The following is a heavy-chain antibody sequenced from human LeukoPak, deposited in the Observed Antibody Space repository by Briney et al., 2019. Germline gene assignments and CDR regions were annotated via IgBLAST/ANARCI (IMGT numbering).Heavy chain of an antibody. Sequence: GGSLRLSCAASGFTFSSYAMHWVRQAPGQGLEYVSAITSNGGSPYYANSVRGRFTISRDNSKNTLYLQMGSLRAEDMAVYYCAREYCSGGDCHYYFDYSGQGTLVTVSS. J-gene: IGHJ4*02. CDR2: ITSNGGSP. CDR1: GFTFSSYA. D-gene: IGHD2-15*01. V-gene: IGHV3-64*01. CDR3: AREYCSGGDCHYYFDY.